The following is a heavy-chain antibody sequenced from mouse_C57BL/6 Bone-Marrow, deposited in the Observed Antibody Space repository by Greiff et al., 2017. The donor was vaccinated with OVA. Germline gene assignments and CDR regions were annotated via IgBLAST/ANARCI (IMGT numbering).Heavy chain of an antibody. CDR2: IDPEDGET. J-gene: IGHJ3*01. V-gene: IGHV14-2*01. D-gene: IGHD2-1*01. CDR1: GFNIKDYY. CDR3: AREGVGNPFAY. Sequence: EVKLVESGAELVKPGASVKLSCTASGFNIKDYYMHWVKQRTEQGLEWIGRIDPEDGETKYAPKFQGKATLTVDTSSSTAYMQLSSLTSEDSAVYYCAREGVGNPFAYWGQGTLVTVSA.